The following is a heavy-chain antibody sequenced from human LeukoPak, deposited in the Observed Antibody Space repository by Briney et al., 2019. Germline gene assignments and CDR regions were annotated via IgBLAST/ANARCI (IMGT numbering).Heavy chain of an antibody. D-gene: IGHD2-15*01. V-gene: IGHV3-15*01. CDR2: IKNGGAT. J-gene: IGHJ4*02. CDR3: TTVTHFYL. CDR1: GFSFSGAW. Sequence: KPGGSLRLSCATSGFSFSGAWLGWVRQAPGKGLEWVGRIKNGGATDHAAPVQGRFTISRDDSKATLYLQMNSLKTEDTAIYYCTTVTHFYLGGQGTLVTVSA.